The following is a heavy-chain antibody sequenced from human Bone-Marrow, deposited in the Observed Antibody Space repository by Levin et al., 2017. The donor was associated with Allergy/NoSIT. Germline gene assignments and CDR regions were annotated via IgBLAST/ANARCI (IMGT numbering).Heavy chain of an antibody. CDR1: GFTFSNYW. V-gene: IGHV3-7*01. CDR2: IKQDGNQI. D-gene: IGHD6-13*01. J-gene: IGHJ4*02. Sequence: GGSLRLSCAASGFTFSNYWMSWVRQAPGKGLEWVANIKQDGNQIYSVDSVKGRFTISRDNAKNSLYLQMNSLRVEDTAVYYCARLLVSSSWFFDYWGQGTLVTVTS. CDR3: ARLLVSSSWFFDY.